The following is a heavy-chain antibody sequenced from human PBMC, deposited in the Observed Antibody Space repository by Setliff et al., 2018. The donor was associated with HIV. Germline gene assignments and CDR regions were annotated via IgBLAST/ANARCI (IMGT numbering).Heavy chain of an antibody. CDR1: GYTFTSYS. Sequence: ASVKVSCKASGYTFTSYSIHWVRQAPGQGLEWMGIINPSGGSTSYAQKFQGRVIMTRDTSTSTVYMELSSLRSEDTAVYYCARVLWENDAFDIWGRGTMVTVSS. D-gene: IGHD1-26*01. CDR2: INPSGGST. V-gene: IGHV1-46*01. J-gene: IGHJ3*02. CDR3: ARVLWENDAFDI.